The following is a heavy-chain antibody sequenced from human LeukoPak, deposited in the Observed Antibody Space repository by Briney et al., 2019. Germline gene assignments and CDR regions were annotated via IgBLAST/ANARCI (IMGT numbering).Heavy chain of an antibody. CDR2: IRSKAYGGTT. CDR1: GFAFGDYG. V-gene: IGHV3-49*03. Sequence: GGSLRLSCTTSGFAFGDYGMSWFRQAPGKGLEWVGFIRSKAYGGTTEYAASVKGRFTISRDDSKSIAYLQMNSLKTEDTAVYYCTRLYYDSGGYYPYYFDYWGQGTLVTVSS. J-gene: IGHJ4*02. CDR3: TRLYYDSGGYYPYYFDY. D-gene: IGHD3-22*01.